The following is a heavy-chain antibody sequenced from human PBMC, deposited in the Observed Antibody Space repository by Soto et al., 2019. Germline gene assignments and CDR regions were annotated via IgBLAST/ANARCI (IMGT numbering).Heavy chain of an antibody. CDR2: IYYSGST. CDR3: ARDLGGPHYGSTGGYFDY. V-gene: IGHV4-31*03. J-gene: IGHJ4*02. Sequence: NPSETLSLTCTVSGGSISSGGYYWSWIRQHPGKGLEWIGYIYYSGSTYYNPSLKSRVTISVDTSKNQFSLKLSSVTAADTAVYYCARDLGGPHYGSTGGYFDYWGQGTLVTVSS. CDR1: GGSISSGGYY. D-gene: IGHD4-17*01.